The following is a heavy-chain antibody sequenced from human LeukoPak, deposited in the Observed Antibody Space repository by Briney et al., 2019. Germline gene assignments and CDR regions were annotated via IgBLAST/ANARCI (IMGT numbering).Heavy chain of an antibody. CDR1: GFTFNSYA. Sequence: GGSLRLSCAASGFTFNSYAMSWVRQAPGKGLEWVSAISGSGGSTYYADSVKGRFTISRDNSKNTLYLQMNSLRAEDTAVYYCAKENLVVLGSGYYFDYWGQGTLVTVSS. V-gene: IGHV3-23*01. D-gene: IGHD3-22*01. CDR3: AKENLVVLGSGYYFDY. J-gene: IGHJ4*02. CDR2: ISGSGGST.